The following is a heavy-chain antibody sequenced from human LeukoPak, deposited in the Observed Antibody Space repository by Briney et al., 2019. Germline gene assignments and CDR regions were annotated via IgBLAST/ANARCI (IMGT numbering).Heavy chain of an antibody. V-gene: IGHV1-69*05. D-gene: IGHD3-9*01. CDR1: GSTFNNYA. CDR3: ARGITIFNWFDP. J-gene: IGHJ5*02. Sequence: AAVKVSYKPSGSTFNNYAIRWVPQAPGQGPACMGGIIPIFATANYAQNFQRRLTITTDESTSTAYMELSSLRSEDTAVYYCARGITIFNWFDPWGQGTLVTVSS. CDR2: IIPIFATA.